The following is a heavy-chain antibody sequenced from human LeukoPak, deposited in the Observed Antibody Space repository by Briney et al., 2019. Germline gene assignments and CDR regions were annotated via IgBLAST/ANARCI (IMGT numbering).Heavy chain of an antibody. V-gene: IGHV3-7*01. CDR2: IKQDGSEK. CDR1: GFTFSSYW. Sequence: PGGSLRLSCAASGFTFSSYWMSWVRQAPGKGLEWVANIKQDGSEKYYVDSVKGRFTISRDNAKNSLYLQMNSLRAEDTAVYYCARLRVPAFPKSQTHFRIVFDYWGQGTLVTVSS. D-gene: IGHD2-2*01. J-gene: IGHJ4*02. CDR3: ARLRVPAFPKSQTHFRIVFDY.